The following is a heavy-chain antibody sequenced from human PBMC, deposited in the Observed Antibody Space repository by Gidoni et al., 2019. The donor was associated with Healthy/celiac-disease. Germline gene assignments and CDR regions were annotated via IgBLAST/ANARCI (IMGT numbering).Heavy chain of an antibody. D-gene: IGHD1-26*01. V-gene: IGHV3-72*01. Sequence: EGQLVEPGGGLFQPGGSRRLSCAASGFTFGDHYMDWVRQAPGKGLEWVGRTRNKANSYTTEYAASVKGRFTISRDDSKNSLYLQMNSLKTEDTAVYYCASHSGSYLRWDAFDIWGQGTMVTVSS. CDR3: ASHSGSYLRWDAFDI. J-gene: IGHJ3*02. CDR2: TRNKANSYTT. CDR1: GFTFGDHY.